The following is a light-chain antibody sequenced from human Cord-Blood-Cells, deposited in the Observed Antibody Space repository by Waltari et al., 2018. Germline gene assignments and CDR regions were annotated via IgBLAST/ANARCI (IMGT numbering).Light chain of an antibody. Sequence: QSALTQPASVSGSPGQPITISCTGTSSDVGGYNYVSWYQQHPGKAPTLMIYDVSNRPSGCSNRCSGSKSGNTASLTISGLQAEDEADYYCSSYTSSSTLVFGTGTKVTVL. CDR3: SSYTSSSTLV. CDR1: SSDVGGYNY. V-gene: IGLV2-14*03. CDR2: DVS. J-gene: IGLJ1*01.